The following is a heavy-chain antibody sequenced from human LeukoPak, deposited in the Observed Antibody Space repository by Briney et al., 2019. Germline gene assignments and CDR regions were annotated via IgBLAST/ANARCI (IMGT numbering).Heavy chain of an antibody. Sequence: GESLKISCRASGYSFTTYWIGWVRQMLGKGLEWMGVIFPADSDTRYSPSFQGQVTISADKSISTAYLQWSSLKASDTAMYYCASVYSSTSWDYWGQGTLVTVSS. V-gene: IGHV5-51*01. J-gene: IGHJ4*02. D-gene: IGHD6-13*01. CDR2: IFPADSDT. CDR1: GYSFTTYW. CDR3: ASVYSSTSWDY.